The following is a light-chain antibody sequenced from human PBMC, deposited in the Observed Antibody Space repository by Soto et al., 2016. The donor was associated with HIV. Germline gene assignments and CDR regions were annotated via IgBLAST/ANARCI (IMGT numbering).Light chain of an antibody. J-gene: IGLJ2*01. Sequence: SSELTQDPAVSVALGQRVRITCQGDSLRSYYASWYQQKPGQAPVLVIYSKNHRPLGIPDRFSGSNSGSTASLIITGAQAEDEADYYCNSRDSSAHHSVIFGGGTKLTVL. CDR1: SLRSYY. V-gene: IGLV3-19*01. CDR3: NSRDSSAHHSVI. CDR2: SKN.